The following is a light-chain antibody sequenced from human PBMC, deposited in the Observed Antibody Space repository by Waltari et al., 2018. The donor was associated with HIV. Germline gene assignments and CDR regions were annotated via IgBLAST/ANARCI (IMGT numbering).Light chain of an antibody. CDR1: SGPIASNH. J-gene: IGLJ3*02. CDR2: EDY. CDR3: QSFDTNNHWV. V-gene: IGLV6-57*03. Sequence: NFMLTQPHSVSASPETTVTISCTRTSGPIASNHVQWSQQRPGKAPTTILYEDYQRPSGVPDRFSGTLDESSNSASLTISGVKTEDEADYYCQSFDTNNHWVFGGGTRLTVL.